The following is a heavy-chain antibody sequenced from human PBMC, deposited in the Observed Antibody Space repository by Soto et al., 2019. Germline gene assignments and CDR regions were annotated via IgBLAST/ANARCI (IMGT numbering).Heavy chain of an antibody. CDR2: IYPGDSDT. CDR1: GYSFTSYW. V-gene: IGHV5-51*01. Sequence: LGESLKTSCKGSGYSFTSYWIGWVRQMPGKGLEWMGIIYPGDSDTRYSPSFQGQVTISADKSISTAYLQWSSLKASHTAMYYYAILIAARPNWFDPWGQGTLVTVSS. J-gene: IGHJ5*02. CDR3: AILIAARPNWFDP. D-gene: IGHD6-6*01.